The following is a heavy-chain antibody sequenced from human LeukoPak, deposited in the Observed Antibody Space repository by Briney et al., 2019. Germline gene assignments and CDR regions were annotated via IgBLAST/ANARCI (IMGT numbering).Heavy chain of an antibody. J-gene: IGHJ4*02. CDR1: GFTFSSYS. V-gene: IGHV3-21*01. Sequence: PGGSLRLSCAASGFTFSSYSMNWVRQAPGKGLEWVSSISSSSSYIYYADSVKGRFTISRDNAKNSLYLQMDSLRAEDTAVYYCARVSYYYYDSSGYTYSDYWGQGTLVTVSS. CDR2: ISSSSSYI. CDR3: ARVSYYYYDSSGYTYSDY. D-gene: IGHD3-22*01.